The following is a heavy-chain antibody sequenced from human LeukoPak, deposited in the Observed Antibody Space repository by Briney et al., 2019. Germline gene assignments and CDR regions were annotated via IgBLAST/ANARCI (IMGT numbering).Heavy chain of an antibody. V-gene: IGHV3-7*01. J-gene: IGHJ4*02. CDR2: IKQDGSQI. CDR3: AREYCSGTSCYGYFDY. CDR1: GFTFSSHW. D-gene: IGHD2-2*01. Sequence: GGSLRLSCATSGFTFSSHWMSWVRRAPGKGLEWVANIKQDGSQIFYVDSVKGRFTISRDTAKNYLSLQMNSLRAEDTAVYYCAREYCSGTSCYGYFDYWGQGTLVTVSS.